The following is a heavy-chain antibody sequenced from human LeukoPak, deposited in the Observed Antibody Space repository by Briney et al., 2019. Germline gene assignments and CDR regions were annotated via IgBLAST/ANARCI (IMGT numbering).Heavy chain of an antibody. CDR1: GGSFSGYY. V-gene: IGHV4-34*01. D-gene: IGHD1-26*01. Sequence: PSETLSLTCAVYGGSFSGYYWSWIRQPPGKGLGWIGEINHSGSTNYNPSLKSRVTISVDTSKNQFSLKLSSVTAADTAVYYCARSEWELSALDYWGQGTLVTVSS. J-gene: IGHJ4*02. CDR2: INHSGST. CDR3: ARSEWELSALDY.